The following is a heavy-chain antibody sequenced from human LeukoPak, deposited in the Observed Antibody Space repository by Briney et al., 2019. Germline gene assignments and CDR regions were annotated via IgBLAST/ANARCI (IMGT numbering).Heavy chain of an antibody. CDR3: ARGGLRYFDWLLSDY. CDR1: GYTFTGYY. CDR2: INPNSGGT. J-gene: IGHJ4*02. D-gene: IGHD3-9*01. Sequence: ASVKVSYKASGYTFTGYYVHWVRQAPGQGLEWMGWINPNSGGTNYAQKFQGRVTMARDTSISTAYMELSRLRSDDTAVYYCARGGLRYFDWLLSDYWGQGTLVTVSS. V-gene: IGHV1-2*02.